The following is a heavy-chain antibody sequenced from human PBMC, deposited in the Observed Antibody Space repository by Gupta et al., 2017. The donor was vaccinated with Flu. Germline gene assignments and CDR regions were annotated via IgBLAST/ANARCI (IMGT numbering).Heavy chain of an antibody. Sequence: NGYYWSWIRQPPGKGLEWIGEIDYGGSTNYSPSLKSRITISVDTSKSQFSLKLTSVTPADTAVYYCARGLTRGWFDPWGQGTLVTVSS. J-gene: IGHJ5*02. D-gene: IGHD3-10*01. CDR1: NGYY. V-gene: IGHV4-34*01. CDR2: IDYGGST. CDR3: ARGLTRGWFDP.